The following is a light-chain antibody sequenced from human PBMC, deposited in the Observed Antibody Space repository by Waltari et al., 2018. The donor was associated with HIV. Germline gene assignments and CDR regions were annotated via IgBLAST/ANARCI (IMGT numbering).Light chain of an antibody. CDR3: ASWDDNLGHWI. CDR1: KSNIGNNY. Sequence: QPKMTQAPSASKTPGQRITMSCSGSKSNIGNNYIYWYQQIAGAAPRLVMARNDQRPAGVPARFSGTKSGTSAYLAITGLRLDDEATYFCASWDDNLGHWIFGGGTKLTVL. V-gene: IGLV1-47*01. CDR2: RND. J-gene: IGLJ2*01.